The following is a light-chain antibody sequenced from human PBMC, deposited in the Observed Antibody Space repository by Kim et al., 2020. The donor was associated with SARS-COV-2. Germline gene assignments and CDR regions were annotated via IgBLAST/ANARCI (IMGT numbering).Light chain of an antibody. CDR1: TSDVGGYNF. J-gene: IGLJ3*02. CDR2: DVT. CDR3: SSFTRSSTLVV. V-gene: IGLV2-14*03. Sequence: SITISCTATTSDVGGYNFVSWYQQHPGKAPKLMIYDVTNRPSGVSNRFSGCKSGNTASLTISGLQAEDEADYYCSSFTRSSTLVVFGGGTQLTVL.